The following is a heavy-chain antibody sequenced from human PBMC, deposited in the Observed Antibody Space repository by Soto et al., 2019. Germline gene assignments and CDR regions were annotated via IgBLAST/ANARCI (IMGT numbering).Heavy chain of an antibody. CDR2: IYPGDSDI. CDR1: GYSYTSYW. Sequence: GESLKISCKGSGYSYTSYWIGCVRQMPLKGLELMGIIYPGDSDIRYSQSFQGQVSISADKSIRTADLQWSSLKASDTAMYYSAGHPYGGYGRMDVWGQGTTVTVSS. V-gene: IGHV5-51*01. CDR3: AGHPYGGYGRMDV. D-gene: IGHD4-17*01. J-gene: IGHJ6*02.